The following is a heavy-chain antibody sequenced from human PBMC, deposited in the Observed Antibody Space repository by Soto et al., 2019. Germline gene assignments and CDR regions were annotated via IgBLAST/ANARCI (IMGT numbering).Heavy chain of an antibody. D-gene: IGHD2-2*01. V-gene: IGHV4-31*03. CDR2: IYYSGSA. CDR3: ARDAGGWYQLLSPWFDP. Sequence: QVQLQESGPGLVKPSQTLSLTCTVSGGSISSGGYYWSWIRQHPGKGLEWIGYIYYSGSAHYNPSLKSRVISVDTSKNQFSLRLSSVTAADTAVYYCARDAGGWYQLLSPWFDPWGQGTLVTVSS. J-gene: IGHJ5*02. CDR1: GGSISSGGYY.